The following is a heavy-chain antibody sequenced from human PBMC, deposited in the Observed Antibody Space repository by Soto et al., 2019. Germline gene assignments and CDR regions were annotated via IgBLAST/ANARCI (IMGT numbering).Heavy chain of an antibody. Sequence: KPSETLSLTCSVSGASVSSGGYYWTWIRQPPGKGLEWIGYIYYTGSTTYNPSLKSRVTISADTSKNQFSLKLTSVTAADTAIYYCARAGRYTSSYWGQGTLVTVSS. V-gene: IGHV4-61*08. D-gene: IGHD6-6*01. CDR2: IYYTGST. CDR3: ARAGRYTSSY. J-gene: IGHJ4*02. CDR1: GASVSSGGYY.